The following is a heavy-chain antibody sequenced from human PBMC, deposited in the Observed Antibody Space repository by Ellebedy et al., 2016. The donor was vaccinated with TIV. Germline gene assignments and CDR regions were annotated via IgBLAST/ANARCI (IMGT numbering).Heavy chain of an antibody. CDR3: ASPSSGYGPPLRY. CDR2: INPNSGGT. J-gene: IGHJ4*02. V-gene: IGHV1-2*02. D-gene: IGHD5-12*01. Sequence: AASVKVSCKASGYTFTGYYMHWVRQAPGQGLEWMGWINPNSGGTNYAQKFQGRVTMTRDTSISTAYMELSRLRSDDTAVYYCASPSSGYGPPLRYWGQGTLVTVSS. CDR1: GYTFTGYY.